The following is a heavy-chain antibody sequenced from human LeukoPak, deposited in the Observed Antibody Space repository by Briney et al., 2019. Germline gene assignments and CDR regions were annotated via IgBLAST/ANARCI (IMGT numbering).Heavy chain of an antibody. Sequence: EASVKVSCKASGYTFTSYYMHWVRQAPGLGLEWMGVINPTGGSTSNAQKFQGRVTMTRDTSTSTVYMELSSLRSEDTAVYYCARGRGKGAYSGYGFYQYYYYMDAWGKGTTVTVSS. V-gene: IGHV1-46*01. CDR1: GYTFTSYY. CDR3: ARGRGKGAYSGYGFYQYYYYMDA. J-gene: IGHJ6*03. D-gene: IGHD5-12*01. CDR2: INPTGGST.